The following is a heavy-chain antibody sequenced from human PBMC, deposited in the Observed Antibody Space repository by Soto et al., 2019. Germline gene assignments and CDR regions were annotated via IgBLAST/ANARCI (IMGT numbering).Heavy chain of an antibody. Sequence: QVQLVESGGGVVQPGRSLRLSCAASGFTFSSYGMHWVRQAPGKGLEWVAVIWYDGSNKYYADSVKGRFTISRDNSKNTLYLQMNSRRAEDTAVYYCARDYCSGGSCYSMAFDIWGQGTMVTVSS. D-gene: IGHD2-15*01. CDR1: GFTFSSYG. CDR3: ARDYCSGGSCYSMAFDI. J-gene: IGHJ3*02. CDR2: IWYDGSNK. V-gene: IGHV3-33*01.